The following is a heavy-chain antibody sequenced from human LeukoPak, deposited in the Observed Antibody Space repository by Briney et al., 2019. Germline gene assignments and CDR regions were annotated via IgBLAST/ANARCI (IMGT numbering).Heavy chain of an antibody. CDR1: GFTFSGYG. V-gene: IGHV3-21*01. CDR3: AGGYYSNYEGY. D-gene: IGHD4-11*01. Sequence: GGSLRLSCAASGFTFSGYGMHWVRQAPGKGLEWVSSISSSSSYIYYADSVKGRFTISRDNAKNSLYLQMNSLRAEDTAVYYCAGGYYSNYEGYWGQGTLVTVSS. CDR2: ISSSSSYI. J-gene: IGHJ4*02.